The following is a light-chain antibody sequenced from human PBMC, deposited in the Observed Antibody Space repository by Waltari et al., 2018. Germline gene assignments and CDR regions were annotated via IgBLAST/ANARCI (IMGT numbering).Light chain of an antibody. Sequence: QSVLTQPPSPSGTPGHRVTISGSGTSSNIGMNYVSWYQQLPGTAPKLLIYRNNQRPSGVPDRFSGSKSGTSASLAISGLRSEDEADYYCAAWDDSLSGVVFGGGTKLTVL. J-gene: IGLJ2*01. CDR2: RNN. V-gene: IGLV1-47*01. CDR3: AAWDDSLSGVV. CDR1: SSNIGMNY.